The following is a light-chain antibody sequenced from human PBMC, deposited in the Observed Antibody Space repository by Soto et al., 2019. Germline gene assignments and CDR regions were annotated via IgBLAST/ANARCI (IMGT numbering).Light chain of an antibody. CDR2: DAS. Sequence: EIALTQSPATMSLSPGERATLSCRASQRVSSYLAWYQQKPGQAPRLLIYDASNRATGIPARFSGSGSGTDFTLTISILEPEDFAVYYCQQRSNWPLTFCGGTKVEIK. V-gene: IGKV3-11*01. CDR3: QQRSNWPLT. J-gene: IGKJ4*01. CDR1: QRVSSY.